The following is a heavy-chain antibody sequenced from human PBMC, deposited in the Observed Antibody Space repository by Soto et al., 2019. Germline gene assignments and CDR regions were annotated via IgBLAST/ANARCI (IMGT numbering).Heavy chain of an antibody. CDR2: IYHSGTT. CDR3: ARAHYGDYGYGMDV. D-gene: IGHD4-17*01. J-gene: IGHJ6*02. V-gene: IGHV4-30-2*01. Sequence: QLQLQESGSGLVKPSQTLSLTCAVSGGSISSGGYSWSWIRQAPGKGLEWIGYIYHSGTTYYNPSLKSRVTISVDRSKNQFSLKLSSVTAADTAVYYCARAHYGDYGYGMDVWGQGTTVTVSS. CDR1: GGSISSGGYS.